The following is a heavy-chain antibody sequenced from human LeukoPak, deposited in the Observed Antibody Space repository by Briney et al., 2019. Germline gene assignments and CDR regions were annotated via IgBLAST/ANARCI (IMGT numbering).Heavy chain of an antibody. CDR2: FDPEDGET. Sequence: ASVKVSCKVSGYTLTELSMHWVRQAPGKGLGWMGGFDPEDGETIYALKFQGRVTMTEDTSTDTAYMELSSLRSEDTAVYYCATHLVTYYYDSSGYYYARWFDPWGQGTLVTVSS. CDR1: GYTLTELS. D-gene: IGHD3-22*01. CDR3: ATHLVTYYYDSSGYYYARWFDP. V-gene: IGHV1-24*01. J-gene: IGHJ5*02.